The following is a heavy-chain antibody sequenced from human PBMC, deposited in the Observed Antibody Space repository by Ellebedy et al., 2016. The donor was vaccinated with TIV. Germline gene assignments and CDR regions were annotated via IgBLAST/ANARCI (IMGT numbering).Heavy chain of an antibody. D-gene: IGHD2-21*02. V-gene: IGHV4-39*01. Sequence: SETLSLTXTVSGGSIVNSPYFWGWIRQPPGKGLEWIGSISYRGSTFYIPALKSRVTMSVDTSKDQFSLKVRSVTAADTAFYFCARVAAAGHLSSVDFWGQGTLVTVS. CDR1: GGSIVNSPYF. CDR3: ARVAAAGHLSSVDF. CDR2: ISYRGST. J-gene: IGHJ4*02.